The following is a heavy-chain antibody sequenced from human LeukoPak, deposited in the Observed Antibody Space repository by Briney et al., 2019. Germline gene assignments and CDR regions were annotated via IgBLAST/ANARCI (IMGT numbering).Heavy chain of an antibody. CDR3: ARETYYYDSSAGAWFDP. V-gene: IGHV4-59*01. Sequence: SETLSLTCTVSGGSISSYYWSWIRQPPGKGLEWIGYIYYSGSTNYNPSLKSRVTISVDTSKNQFSLKLSSVTAADTAVYYCARETYYYDSSAGAWFDPWGQGTLVTVSP. J-gene: IGHJ5*02. CDR1: GGSISSYY. D-gene: IGHD3-22*01. CDR2: IYYSGST.